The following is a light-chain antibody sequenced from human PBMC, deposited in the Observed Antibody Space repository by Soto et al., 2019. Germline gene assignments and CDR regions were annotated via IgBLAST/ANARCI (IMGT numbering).Light chain of an antibody. Sequence: QSALTQPASVSGSPGQSITISCTGTSSDVGGYNYVSWYQQHPGKAPKLMIYDVSNRPSGVSNRFSGSKSGNTASLTISGLQAEDEADYYCSSYTSSSLVFGGGTKHTVL. J-gene: IGLJ2*01. CDR3: SSYTSSSLV. CDR1: SSDVGGYNY. V-gene: IGLV2-14*01. CDR2: DVS.